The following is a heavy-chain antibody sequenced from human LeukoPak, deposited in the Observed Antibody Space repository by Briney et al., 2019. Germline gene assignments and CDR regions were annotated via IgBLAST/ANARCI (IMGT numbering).Heavy chain of an antibody. V-gene: IGHV3-23*01. D-gene: IGHD3-10*01. J-gene: IGHJ5*02. CDR3: AKGYGFTNWFDP. CDR1: GFTFSSYS. CDR2: ISGSGGST. Sequence: GGSLRLSCAASGFTFSSYSMNWVRQAPGRGLEWVSVISGSGGSTYYADSVKGRFTISRDNPNNTLYLQMSSLRAEDTAVYYCAKGYGFTNWFDPWGQGTRVTVSS.